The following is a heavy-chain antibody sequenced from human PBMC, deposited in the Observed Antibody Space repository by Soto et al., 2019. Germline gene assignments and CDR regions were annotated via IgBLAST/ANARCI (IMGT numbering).Heavy chain of an antibody. D-gene: IGHD4-4*01. CDR1: GFTFSSYP. CDR3: AKYRWGATTVTSIN. V-gene: IGHV3-23*01. J-gene: IGHJ1*01. Sequence: EVQLLEAGGDLVEPGGSLRLSCVGSGFTFSSYPMNWVREAPGKGLEWVSALSGTSDMTYYANSVTGRFTISRDNSKNTLYLQVSSLRVEDTAIYYCAKYRWGATTVTSINWGRGTLVTVSS. CDR2: LSGTSDMT.